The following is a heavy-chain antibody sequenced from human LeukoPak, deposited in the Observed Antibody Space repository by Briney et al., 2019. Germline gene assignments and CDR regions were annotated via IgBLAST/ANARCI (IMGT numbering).Heavy chain of an antibody. D-gene: IGHD3-22*01. J-gene: IGHJ4*02. CDR2: IYYSGST. CDR3: ARVEEGSGYLRD. Sequence: SETLSLTCTVSGGSISSGDYYWSWIRQPPGKGLEWIGYIYYSGSTYYNPSLESRVTISVDTSKNQFSLKLSSVTAADTAVYYCARVEEGSGYLRDWGQGTLVTVSS. V-gene: IGHV4-30-4*01. CDR1: GGSISSGDYY.